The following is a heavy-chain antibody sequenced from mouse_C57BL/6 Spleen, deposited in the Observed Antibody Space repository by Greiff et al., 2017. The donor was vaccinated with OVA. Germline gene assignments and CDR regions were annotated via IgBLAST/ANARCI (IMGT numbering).Heavy chain of an antibody. CDR2: ISYDGSN. J-gene: IGHJ1*03. Sequence: EVQLQQSGPGLVKPSQSLSFTCSVTGYSITSGYYWNWIRQFPGNKLEWMGYISYDGSNNYNPSLKNRISITRDTSKNQFFLKLNSVTTEDTATYYCASGHYYGSSHWYFDVWGTGTTVTVSS. CDR1: GYSITSGYY. CDR3: ASGHYYGSSHWYFDV. D-gene: IGHD1-1*01. V-gene: IGHV3-6*01.